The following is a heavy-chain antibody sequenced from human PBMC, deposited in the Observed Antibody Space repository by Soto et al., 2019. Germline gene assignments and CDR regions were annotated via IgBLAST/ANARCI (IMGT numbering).Heavy chain of an antibody. CDR1: GFTFRSYS. J-gene: IGHJ4*02. V-gene: IGHV3-23*05. D-gene: IGHD2-21*01. CDR2: IYGSGRGI. Sequence: GGSLRLSCAASGFTFRSYSMNWVRQAPGKGLEWVSGIYGSGRGIEYADSVKGRFTISRDNSKNTVYLQMTDLRADDTAVYYCAKDAVYNDGLWLMDHWGQGTQVTVSS. CDR3: AKDAVYNDGLWLMDH.